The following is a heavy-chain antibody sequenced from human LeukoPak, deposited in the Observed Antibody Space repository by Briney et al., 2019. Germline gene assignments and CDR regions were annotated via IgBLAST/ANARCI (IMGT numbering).Heavy chain of an antibody. CDR1: GGTFSSYA. D-gene: IGHD1-26*01. CDR3: ARDSDPPYYFDY. J-gene: IGHJ4*02. V-gene: IGHV1-69*04. Sequence: SVKVSCKASGGTFSSYAISWVRQAPGQGLEWMGRIIPILGIANYAQKFQGRVTITADKSTSTAYMELSSLRSEDTAVYYCARDSDPPYYFDYWGQGTLVTVSS. CDR2: IIPILGIA.